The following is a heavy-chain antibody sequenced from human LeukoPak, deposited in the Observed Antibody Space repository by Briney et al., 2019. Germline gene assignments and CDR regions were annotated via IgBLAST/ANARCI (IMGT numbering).Heavy chain of an antibody. Sequence: GASVKISCKVSGYTFTDYYMHWVPQAPGKGLEWMGLVDPEDGETIYAEKFQGRVTITADTSTDTAYMELSSLRSEDTAVYYCATVSGCSGGSCPPPVDYWGQGTLVTVSS. V-gene: IGHV1-69-2*01. CDR2: VDPEDGET. CDR1: GYTFTDYY. CDR3: ATVSGCSGGSCPPPVDY. D-gene: IGHD2-15*01. J-gene: IGHJ4*02.